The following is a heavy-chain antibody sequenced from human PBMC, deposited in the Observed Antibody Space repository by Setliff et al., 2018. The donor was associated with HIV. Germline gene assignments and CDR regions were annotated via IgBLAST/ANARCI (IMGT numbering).Heavy chain of an antibody. J-gene: IGHJ4*02. CDR1: GGSISSYY. D-gene: IGHD3-9*01. Sequence: PSETLSLTCTVSGGSISSYYWSWIRQPPGRGLEWIGSISSSGNTYYNPSLKSRVTTSVDTPKNQFSLKLHSVTAADTAVYYCAKTIGRYFDIFDNWGQGTLVTVSS. CDR3: AKTIGRYFDIFDN. V-gene: IGHV4-59*05. CDR2: ISSSGNT.